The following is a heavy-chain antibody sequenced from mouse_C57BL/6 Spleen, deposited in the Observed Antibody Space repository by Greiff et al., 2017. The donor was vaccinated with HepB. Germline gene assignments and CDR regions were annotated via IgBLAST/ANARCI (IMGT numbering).Heavy chain of an antibody. Sequence: LQESGAELVKPGASVKLSCKASGYTFTSYWMHWVKQRPGQGLEWIGMIHPNSGSTNYNEKFKSKATLTVDKSSSTAYMQLSSLTSEDSAVYYCARHGGTTVVADFDVWGTGTTVTVSS. CDR1: GYTFTSYW. V-gene: IGHV1-64*01. J-gene: IGHJ1*03. CDR3: ARHGGTTVVADFDV. CDR2: IHPNSGST. D-gene: IGHD1-1*01.